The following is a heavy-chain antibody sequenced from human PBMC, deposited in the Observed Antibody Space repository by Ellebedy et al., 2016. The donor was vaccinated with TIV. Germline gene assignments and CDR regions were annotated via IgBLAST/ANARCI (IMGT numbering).Heavy chain of an antibody. D-gene: IGHD1-26*01. CDR1: GFTFSNSA. J-gene: IGHJ4*02. Sequence: PSETLSLTCAASGFTFSNSAMSWVRQAPGKGLEWVSGFGVSGDTTYYADSVKGRFTISRDNSKNTLYLQINNLRAEDTAIYYCARGRSGTYIHHAFDYWGQGTLVTVSS. CDR3: ARGRSGTYIHHAFDY. V-gene: IGHV3-23*01. CDR2: FGVSGDTT.